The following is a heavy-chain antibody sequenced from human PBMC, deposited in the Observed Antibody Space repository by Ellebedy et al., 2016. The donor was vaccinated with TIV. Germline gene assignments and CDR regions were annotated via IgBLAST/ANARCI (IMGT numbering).Heavy chain of an antibody. J-gene: IGHJ4*02. Sequence: AASVKVSCKASGYTFTNYGINWVRQPPGQGLEWMGWISPYTGNKNYAQKLQGRVTMTADTSTNTAYMDLRSLTSDDTAVYYCTRGSQRWVDYWGQGTLVTVSS. CDR2: ISPYTGNK. D-gene: IGHD1-1*01. CDR1: GYTFTNYG. V-gene: IGHV1-18*01. CDR3: TRGSQRWVDY.